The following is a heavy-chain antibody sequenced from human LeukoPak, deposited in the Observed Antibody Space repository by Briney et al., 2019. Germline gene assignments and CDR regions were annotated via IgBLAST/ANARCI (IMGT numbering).Heavy chain of an antibody. CDR3: AKVVSSRDYGMDV. V-gene: IGHV3-9*01. CDR1: GFTFDDYA. J-gene: IGHJ6*02. D-gene: IGHD2-21*01. CDR2: ISWNSGSI. Sequence: PGGSLRLSCAASGFTFDDYAMHWVRQAPGKGLEWVSGISWNSGSIGYADSVKGRFTISRDNAKNSLYLQMNSLRPEDTALYYCAKVVSSRDYGMDVWGQGTTVTVSS.